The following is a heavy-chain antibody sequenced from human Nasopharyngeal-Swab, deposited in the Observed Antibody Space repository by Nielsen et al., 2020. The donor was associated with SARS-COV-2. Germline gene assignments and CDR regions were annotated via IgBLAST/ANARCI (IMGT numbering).Heavy chain of an antibody. CDR3: ARDEYYYDSSGLKYYYYYYMDV. CDR2: ITQDGSEK. CDR1: GFTFSSYW. J-gene: IGHJ6*03. D-gene: IGHD3-22*01. Sequence: GESLKISCAASGFTFSSYWMSWVRQAPGKGLEWVANITQDGSEKYYVDSVKGRFTISRDNAKNSLYLQMNSLRAEDTAVYYCARDEYYYDSSGLKYYYYYYMDVWGKGTTVTVSS. V-gene: IGHV3-7*01.